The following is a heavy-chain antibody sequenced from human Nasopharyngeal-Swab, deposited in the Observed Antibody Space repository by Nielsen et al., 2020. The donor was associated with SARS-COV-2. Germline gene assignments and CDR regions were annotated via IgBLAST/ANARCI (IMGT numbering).Heavy chain of an antibody. V-gene: IGHV3-30*18. J-gene: IGHJ6*02. CDR2: ISYDGIKK. Sequence: VRQAPGKGLEWMAVISYDGIKKYYADSVKGRFTLSRDNSKNTLYLQMNSLRTEDTAVYYCAKDHQLIRNYYYYDMDVWGQGTTGHHLL. CDR3: AKDHQLIRNYYYYDMDV. D-gene: IGHD2-8*01.